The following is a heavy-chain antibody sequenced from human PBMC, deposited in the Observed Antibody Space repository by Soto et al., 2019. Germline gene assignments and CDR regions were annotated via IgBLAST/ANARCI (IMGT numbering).Heavy chain of an antibody. CDR3: ARDWSGYLYYYYYMDV. CDR2: IWYDGSNK. D-gene: IGHD3-3*01. CDR1: GFTFSSYG. Sequence: GGSLRLSCAASGFTFSSYGMHWVRQAPGKGLEWVAVIWYDGSNKYYADSVKGRFTISRDNSKNTLYLQMNSLRAEDTAVYYCARDWSGYLYYYYYMDVWGKGTTVTVSS. J-gene: IGHJ6*03. V-gene: IGHV3-33*01.